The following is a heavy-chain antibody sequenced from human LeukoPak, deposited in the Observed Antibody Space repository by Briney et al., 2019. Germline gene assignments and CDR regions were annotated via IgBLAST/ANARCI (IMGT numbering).Heavy chain of an antibody. V-gene: IGHV1-2*02. CDR2: INPNSGGT. CDR3: ARDQTRITMIVVVMSYYGMDV. J-gene: IGHJ6*02. CDR1: GYTFTGYY. Sequence: ASVKVSCKASGYTFTGYYMHWVRQAPGQGLEWMGWINPNSGGTNYAQKLQGRVTMTTDTSTSTAYMELRSLRSDDTAVYYCARDQTRITMIVVVMSYYGMDVWGQGTTVTVSS. D-gene: IGHD3-22*01.